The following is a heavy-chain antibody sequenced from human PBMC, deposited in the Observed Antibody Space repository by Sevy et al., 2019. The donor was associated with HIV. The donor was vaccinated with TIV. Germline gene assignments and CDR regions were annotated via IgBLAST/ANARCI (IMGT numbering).Heavy chain of an antibody. J-gene: IGHJ2*01. V-gene: IGHV4-59*01. D-gene: IGHD2-15*01. CDR3: ARAGGYCSGGSCRYFDL. CDR2: ISYSGRT. CDR1: GGSISSYY. Sequence: SEALSLTCTVSGGSISSYYWSWIRQPPGKGLEWIGYISYSGRTNYNPSLKSRVTISIDTSKNQFSLKLSSVTAADTAVYYCARAGGYCSGGSCRYFDLWGRGTLVTVSS.